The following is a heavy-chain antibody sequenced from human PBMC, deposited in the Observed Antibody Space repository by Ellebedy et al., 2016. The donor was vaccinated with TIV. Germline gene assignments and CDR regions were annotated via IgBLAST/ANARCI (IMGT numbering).Heavy chain of an antibody. CDR1: GDSISSGGYF. V-gene: IGHV4-30-2*01. J-gene: IGHJ4*02. CDR3: ARGTPGIYYDILTHHDTPYYFDY. D-gene: IGHD3-9*01. CDR2: IYESGST. Sequence: SETLSLXXTVSGDSISSGGYFWSWIRQPPGKGLEWIGSIYESGSTYYNPSLKSRVTISVDMSKNHFSLKLRSVTAADTAVYYCARGTPGIYYDILTHHDTPYYFDYWGQGTLVTVSS.